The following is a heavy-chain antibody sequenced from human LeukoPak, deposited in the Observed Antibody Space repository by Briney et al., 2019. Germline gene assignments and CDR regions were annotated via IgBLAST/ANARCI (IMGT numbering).Heavy chain of an antibody. Sequence: GGSLRLSCAASGFTFSSYWMSWVRQAPGKGLEWVANIKQDGSEKYYVDSVRGRFTISRDNAKNSLYLQMNSLRAEDTAVYYCAKGYSSGWGRAFDIWGQGTMVTVSS. V-gene: IGHV3-7*01. CDR2: IKQDGSEK. J-gene: IGHJ3*02. D-gene: IGHD6-19*01. CDR1: GFTFSSYW. CDR3: AKGYSSGWGRAFDI.